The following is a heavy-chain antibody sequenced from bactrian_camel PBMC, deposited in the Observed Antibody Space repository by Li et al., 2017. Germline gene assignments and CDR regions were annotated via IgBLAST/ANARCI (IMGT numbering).Heavy chain of an antibody. D-gene: IGHD4*01. Sequence: VQLVESGGGLVQPGGSLSLSCAASGFTFSSYGMSWVRQAPGKGLEWVSGINRGGDSTYYADSVKGRFTISSDNAMNSLYLQMNSLKPEDTAVYYCAASGNYQYTDYDYRYWGQGTQVTVS. CDR2: INRGGDST. V-gene: IGHV3S40*01. J-gene: IGHJ4*01. CDR3: AASGNYQYTDYDYRY. CDR1: GFTFSSYG.